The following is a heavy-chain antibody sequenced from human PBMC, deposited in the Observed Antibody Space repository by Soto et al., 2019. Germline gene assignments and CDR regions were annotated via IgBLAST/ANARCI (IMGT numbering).Heavy chain of an antibody. J-gene: IGHJ4*02. Sequence: GGSLRLSCAASGFTFSYYGIHWVRQAPGKGLEWVGLSWSGGRGEDCADSVRGRFTISRDYSKTTVYLQMNSLRVEDTAVYYCAKDDDTSSHFSLLDFRGQGTLVTVSS. CDR2: SWSGGRGE. CDR3: AKDDDTSSHFSLLDF. CDR1: GFTFSYYG. D-gene: IGHD3-22*01. V-gene: IGHV3-33*06.